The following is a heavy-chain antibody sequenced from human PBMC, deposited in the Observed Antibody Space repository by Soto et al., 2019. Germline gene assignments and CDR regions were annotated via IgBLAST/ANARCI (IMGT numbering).Heavy chain of an antibody. V-gene: IGHV4-34*01. D-gene: IGHD4-17*01. CDR3: AREGGLTTSRAFDI. J-gene: IGHJ3*02. CDR1: DGSLSGYY. CDR2: INQSGST. Sequence: VQLQQWGAGLLNPTGTLSLPGAVNDGSLSGYYWSWIRQPPGKGLEWFGEINQSGSTNYNPSLKSRVPISVDTSKNQFSLKLGSVTAADTAVYYCAREGGLTTSRAFDIWGQGTMVTVSS.